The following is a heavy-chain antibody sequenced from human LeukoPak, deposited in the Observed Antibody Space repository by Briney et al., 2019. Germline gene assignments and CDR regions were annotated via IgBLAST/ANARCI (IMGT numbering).Heavy chain of an antibody. CDR2: ISAYNGDT. J-gene: IGHJ4*02. CDR3: ARAEYDFWSGYPNFDY. Sequence: ASVKVSCKASGYTFTGYYMHWVRQAPGQGLEWMGWISAYNGDTNYAQRLQGRVTMTADTSTGTAYMELRSLRSDDTAVYYCARAEYDFWSGYPNFDYWGQGTLVTVSS. V-gene: IGHV1-18*04. CDR1: GYTFTGYY. D-gene: IGHD3-3*01.